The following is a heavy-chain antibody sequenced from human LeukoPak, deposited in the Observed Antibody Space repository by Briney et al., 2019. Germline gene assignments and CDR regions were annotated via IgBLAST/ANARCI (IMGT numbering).Heavy chain of an antibody. V-gene: IGHV3-53*04. CDR2: IYSGGST. D-gene: IGHD2-21*02. J-gene: IGHJ2*01. Sequence: GGSLRLSCAASGFTFSSYSMNWVRQAPGKGLEWVSVIYSGGSTYYADSVKGRFTISRHNSKNTLYLQMNSLRAEDTAVYYCGAMVVTAPFDLWGRGTLVTVSS. CDR1: GFTFSSYS. CDR3: GAMVVTAPFDL.